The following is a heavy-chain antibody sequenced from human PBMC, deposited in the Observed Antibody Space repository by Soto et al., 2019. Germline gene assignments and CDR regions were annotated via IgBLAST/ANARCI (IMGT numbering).Heavy chain of an antibody. Sequence: TLSRPCNVSGGSISSGGYYWSWIRQHPGKGLEWIGYIYYSGSTYYNPSLKSRVTISVDTSKNQFSLKLSSVTAADTAVYYCARAQGIAKNWLDPWGQGTLVTVSS. CDR1: GGSISSGGYY. CDR3: ARAQGIAKNWLDP. J-gene: IGHJ5*02. CDR2: IYYSGST. D-gene: IGHD6-13*01. V-gene: IGHV4-31*03.